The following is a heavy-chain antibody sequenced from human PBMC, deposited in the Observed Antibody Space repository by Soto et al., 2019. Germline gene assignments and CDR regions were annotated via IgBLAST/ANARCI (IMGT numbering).Heavy chain of an antibody. CDR2: INHSGST. J-gene: IGHJ4*02. D-gene: IGHD2-15*01. V-gene: IGHV4-34*01. CDR1: GGSITSGPYS. CDR3: ARAAPLYCSSGSCYSGRHY. Sequence: SETLSLTCAVSGGSITSGPYSWSWIRQPPGKGLEWIGEINHSGSTNYNPSLKSRVTISVDTSKNQFSLKLSSVTAADTAVYYCARAAPLYCSSGSCYSGRHYWGQGTLVTVSS.